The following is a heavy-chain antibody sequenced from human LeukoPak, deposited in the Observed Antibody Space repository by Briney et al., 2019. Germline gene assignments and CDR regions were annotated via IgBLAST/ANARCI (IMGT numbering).Heavy chain of an antibody. CDR3: ARTPPRGLIDY. D-gene: IGHD3-16*01. J-gene: IGHJ4*02. CDR1: GYTFTSYD. V-gene: IGHV1-8*03. CDR2: MSPKRSNT. Sequence: ASVKVSCKASGYTFTSYDINWVRQATGQGLEWMGWMSPKRSNTGFAQRFQGRVTITRDTSISTAYMELSSLTSEDTAVYYCARTPPRGLIDYWGQGTLVTVSS.